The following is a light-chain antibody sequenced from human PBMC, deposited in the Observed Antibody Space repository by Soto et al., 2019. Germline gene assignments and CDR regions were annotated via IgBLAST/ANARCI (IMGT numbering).Light chain of an antibody. CDR1: QFVTGSY. J-gene: IGKJ5*01. CDR2: GAS. CDR3: QQRKNWQVT. V-gene: IGKV3D-20*02. Sequence: ETVLTQSPGTLSMSPGERATLSCRASQFVTGSYLAWYQHRPGQAPRLLIYGASNRATGIPDRFGGGGSGTDFTLTISSLEPEDFAVYYCQQRKNWQVTFGQGTRLEIK.